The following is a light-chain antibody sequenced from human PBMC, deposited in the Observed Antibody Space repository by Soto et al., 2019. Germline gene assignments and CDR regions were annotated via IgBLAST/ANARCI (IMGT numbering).Light chain of an antibody. CDR3: QSYDSRLTGFV. CDR1: SSKTREGHD. CDR2: GDN. Sequence: CVLTPPPSVSGGPGKRVAISQTRSSSKTREGHDVHLYQQLPGTALKRPTYGDNHRPTEVPDRFSGSKSGTSATLAITRLQPEDEADYYGQSYDSRLTGFVVGTGTKVTVL. J-gene: IGLJ1*01. V-gene: IGLV1-40*01.